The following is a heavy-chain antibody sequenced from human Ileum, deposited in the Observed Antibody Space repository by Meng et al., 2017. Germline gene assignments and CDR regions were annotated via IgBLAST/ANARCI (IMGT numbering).Heavy chain of an antibody. J-gene: IGHJ4*02. D-gene: IGHD5-18*01. CDR3: ARDGYSHFDY. CDR1: GFTFSSYE. V-gene: IGHV3-48*03. CDR2: ISSSGSTI. Sequence: GGSLRLSCAASGFTFSSYEMNWVRQAPGKGLEWVSYISSSGSTIYYADSVKGRFTISRDNSKNTLYLQMNSLRAEDTAVYYCARDGYSHFDYWGQGTLVTVSS.